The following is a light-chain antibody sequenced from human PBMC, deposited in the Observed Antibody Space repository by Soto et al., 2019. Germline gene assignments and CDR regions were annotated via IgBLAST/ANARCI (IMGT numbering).Light chain of an antibody. CDR1: QSISTN. Sequence: IVLAQSPSTLSVSPGERATLSCRATQSISTNLAWYQQKPGQAPRLLIYGASSRATAIPARFSGRGSGTEFTLTVTSLQSEDFAVYYCQQYNNWPITFGQGTRLENK. J-gene: IGKJ5*01. V-gene: IGKV3-15*01. CDR2: GAS. CDR3: QQYNNWPIT.